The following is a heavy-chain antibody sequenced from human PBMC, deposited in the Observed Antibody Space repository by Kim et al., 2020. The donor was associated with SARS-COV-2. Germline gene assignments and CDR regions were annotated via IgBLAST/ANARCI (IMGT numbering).Heavy chain of an antibody. CDR1: GYTFTSYD. Sequence: ASVKVSCKASGYTFTSYDINWVRQATGQGLEWMGWMNPNSGNTGYAQKFQGRVTMTRNTSISTAYMELSSLRSEDTAVYYCARESHWNDEGYYYGMDVWGQGTTVTVSS. CDR2: MNPNSGNT. D-gene: IGHD1-1*01. CDR3: ARESHWNDEGYYYGMDV. J-gene: IGHJ6*02. V-gene: IGHV1-8*01.